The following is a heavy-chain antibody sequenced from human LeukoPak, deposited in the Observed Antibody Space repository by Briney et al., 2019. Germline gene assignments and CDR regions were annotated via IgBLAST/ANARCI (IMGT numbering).Heavy chain of an antibody. CDR2: ISYDGSNK. CDR3: AKDQAGFDYFDY. V-gene: IGHV3-30*18. D-gene: IGHD3-10*01. Sequence: GGSLRLSCAASGFTFSSYGMHWVRQAPGKGPEWVAVISYDGSNKYYADSVKGRFTISRDNSKNTLYLQMNSLRAEDTAVYYCAKDQAGFDYFDYWGQGTLVTVSS. J-gene: IGHJ4*02. CDR1: GFTFSSYG.